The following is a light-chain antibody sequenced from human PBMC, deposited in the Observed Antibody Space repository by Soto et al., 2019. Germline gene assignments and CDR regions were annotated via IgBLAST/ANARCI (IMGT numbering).Light chain of an antibody. J-gene: IGKJ1*01. CDR3: QQYNDWPPRFT. CDR2: GAS. V-gene: IGKV3-15*01. Sequence: EIVMMQSPATLSVSPGERATLSCRASQSVSSNLAWYQQKPGQAPRLLMYGASTRATGIPDRFSGSGSGIGFTLTISSLQSEDFAVYYCQQYNDWPPRFTFGQGTNVEIK. CDR1: QSVSSN.